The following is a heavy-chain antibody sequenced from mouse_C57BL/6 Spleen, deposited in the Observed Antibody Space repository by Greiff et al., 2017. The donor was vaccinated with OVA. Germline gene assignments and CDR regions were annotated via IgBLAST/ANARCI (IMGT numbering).Heavy chain of an antibody. CDR2: ISNGGGST. CDR3: ASAYYSNLYAMDY. D-gene: IGHD2-5*01. CDR1: GFTFSDYY. V-gene: IGHV5-12*01. J-gene: IGHJ4*01. Sequence: EVHLVESGGGLVQPGGSLKLSCAASGFTFSDYYMYWVRQTPEKRLAWVAYISNGGGSTYYTDTVTGRFTLYRDNAKNTLYLQTSRLKSEDTAMYYCASAYYSNLYAMDYWGQGTSVTVSS.